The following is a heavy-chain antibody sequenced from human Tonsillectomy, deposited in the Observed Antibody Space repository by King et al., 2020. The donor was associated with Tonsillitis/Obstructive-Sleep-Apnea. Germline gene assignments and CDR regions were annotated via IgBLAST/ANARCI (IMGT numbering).Heavy chain of an antibody. CDR1: GFTFSSYA. CDR2: ISYDGSNK. CDR3: ARDELGYKGYCSGGSCYNPFDY. D-gene: IGHD2-15*01. V-gene: IGHV3-30*16. Sequence: QLVQSGGGVVQPGRSLRLSCAASGFTFSSYAMHWVRQAPGKGLEWVAGISYDGSNKYYADSVKGRFTISRENSKNTLYLQMNSLRSEDTAVFYCARDELGYKGYCSGGSCYNPFDYWGQGTLVTVSS. J-gene: IGHJ4*02.